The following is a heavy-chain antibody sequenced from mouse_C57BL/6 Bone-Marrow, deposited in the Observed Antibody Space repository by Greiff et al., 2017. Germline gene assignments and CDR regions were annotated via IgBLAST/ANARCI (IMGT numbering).Heavy chain of an antibody. CDR2: IDPETGCT. Sequence: QVQLQQSGAELVRPGASVTQSCKASGYTFTDYEMHWVKQTPVHGLEWIGAIDPETGCTAYHQKFKGKSILTADKSSSTAYMELRSLTSEDSAVYYCTPSYYYGSSYVPMDYWGQGTSVTVSS. D-gene: IGHD1-1*01. CDR3: TPSYYYGSSYVPMDY. CDR1: GYTFTDYE. V-gene: IGHV1-15*01. J-gene: IGHJ4*01.